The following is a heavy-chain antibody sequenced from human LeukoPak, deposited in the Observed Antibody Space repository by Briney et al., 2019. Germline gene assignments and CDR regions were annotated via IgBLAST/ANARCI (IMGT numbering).Heavy chain of an antibody. CDR1: GGSISSSTYY. CDR3: ARRGRHSQFDY. CDR2: IYYSGTT. D-gene: IGHD2-15*01. V-gene: IGHV4-39*01. J-gene: IGHJ4*02. Sequence: SETLSLTCTVSGGSISSSTYYWGWVRQPPGKGLEWIGSIYYSGTTYYNPSLKSRVTISVDTSKNQFSLKLSSVTAADTAVYYCARRGRHSQFDYRGQGTLVTVSS.